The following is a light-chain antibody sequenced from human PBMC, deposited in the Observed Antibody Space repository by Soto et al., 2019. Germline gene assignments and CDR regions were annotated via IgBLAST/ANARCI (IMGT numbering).Light chain of an antibody. J-gene: IGKJ1*01. Sequence: DIQMTQSPSTLSASVRFGVTITFGASQRISSWLAWYQQIPGKTPKGLIYKACSLESGVSSSFSGRASGTEFTLTISTLHPDDFATYYCQQYNHYSETFGQGTKVDIK. V-gene: IGKV1-5*03. CDR2: KAC. CDR3: QQYNHYSET. CDR1: QRISSW.